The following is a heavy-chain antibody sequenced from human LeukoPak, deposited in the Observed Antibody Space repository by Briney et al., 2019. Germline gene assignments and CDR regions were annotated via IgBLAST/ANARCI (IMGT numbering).Heavy chain of an antibody. CDR1: GYSFTTYW. Sequence: GESLKISCKGSGYSFTTYWIGWVRQMPGKGLEWMGIIYPGDSDTRYSPSFQGQVTISADKSIITAYLQWSSLKASDTAVYYCARPAYGDYNGNFDYWGQGTLVTVSS. D-gene: IGHD4-17*01. J-gene: IGHJ4*02. V-gene: IGHV5-51*01. CDR2: IYPGDSDT. CDR3: ARPAYGDYNGNFDY.